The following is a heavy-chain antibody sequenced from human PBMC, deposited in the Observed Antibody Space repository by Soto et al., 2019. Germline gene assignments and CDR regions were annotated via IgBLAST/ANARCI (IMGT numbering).Heavy chain of an antibody. Sequence: PVGSLRLSCAASGFSFSTYWMGWVRQAPGKGLEWVANINQDGSDKYYVDSVKGRFTISRDNAKNSLYLQMNSLRAEDTAVYFCARSKYHYDGSEYKGDYWGQGTLVTVSS. CDR3: ARSKYHYDGSEYKGDY. CDR1: GFSFSTYW. J-gene: IGHJ4*02. D-gene: IGHD3-22*01. CDR2: INQDGSDK. V-gene: IGHV3-7*01.